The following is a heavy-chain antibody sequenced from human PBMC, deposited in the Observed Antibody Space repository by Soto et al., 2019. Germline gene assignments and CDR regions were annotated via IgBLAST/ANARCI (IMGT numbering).Heavy chain of an antibody. CDR1: GFTFSSYS. J-gene: IGHJ4*02. CDR2: ISSSGSTI. Sequence: PGGSLRLSCAASGFTFSSYSMNWVRQAPGKGLEWVSYISSSGSTIYYADSVKGRFTISRDNAKNSLYLQMNSLRDEDTAVYYCARDYTYYYDSSGYYEFDYWGQGTLVTVS. CDR3: ARDYTYYYDSSGYYEFDY. V-gene: IGHV3-48*02. D-gene: IGHD3-22*01.